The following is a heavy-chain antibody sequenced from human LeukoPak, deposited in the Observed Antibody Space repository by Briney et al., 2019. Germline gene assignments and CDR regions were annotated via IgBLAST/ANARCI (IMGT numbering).Heavy chain of an antibody. CDR3: AREEGGYTVGFDY. J-gene: IGHJ4*02. CDR2: IYYSGST. D-gene: IGHD5-18*01. Sequence: PSQTLSLTCTVSGGSISSGDYYWSWIRQPPGKGLEWIGYIYYSGSTYYNPSLKSRVTISVDTSKNQFSLKLSSVTAADTAMYYCAREEGGYTVGFDYWGQGTLVTVSS. V-gene: IGHV4-30-4*01. CDR1: GGSISSGDYY.